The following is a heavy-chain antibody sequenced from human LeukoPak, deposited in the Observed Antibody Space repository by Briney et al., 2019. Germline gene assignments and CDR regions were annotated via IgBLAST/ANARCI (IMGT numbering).Heavy chain of an antibody. CDR1: GFTFSSYW. V-gene: IGHV3-7*01. CDR3: ASPRGYCSGGSCHYYFDY. D-gene: IGHD2-15*01. J-gene: IGHJ4*02. CDR2: IKPDGREK. Sequence: PGGSLRLSCAASGFTFSSYWMSWVRQAPGKGLEWVANIKPDGREKYYVDSVKGRFTISRDNPKNSLYLQMNSLRAEDTAVYYCASPRGYCSGGSCHYYFDYWGQGTLVTVSS.